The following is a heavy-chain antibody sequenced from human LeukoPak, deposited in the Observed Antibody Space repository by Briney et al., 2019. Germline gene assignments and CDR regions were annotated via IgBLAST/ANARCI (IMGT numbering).Heavy chain of an antibody. CDR3: ARSGKIAAAAIGFDS. D-gene: IGHD6-13*01. CDR1: GFTFSSYS. CDR2: ISSSSSYI. J-gene: IGHJ4*02. V-gene: IGHV3-21*01. Sequence: PGGSLRLSCAASGFTFSSYSMNWVRQAPGKGLEWVSSISSSSSYIYYADSVKGRFTISRDNAKNSLYLQMNSLTPEDTAVYYCARSGKIAAAAIGFDSWGQGTLVTVSS.